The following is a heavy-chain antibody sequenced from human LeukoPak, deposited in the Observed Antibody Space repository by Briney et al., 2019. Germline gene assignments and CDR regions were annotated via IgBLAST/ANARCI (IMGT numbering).Heavy chain of an antibody. V-gene: IGHV5-51*01. D-gene: IGHD3-10*01. CDR1: GYSFTNYW. CDR2: IYPGDSDR. J-gene: IGHJ4*02. Sequence: GESLKISCKGSGYSFTNYWIGWVRQLPGKGLEWMGIIYPGDSDRRYSPSFQGQVTISADKSISTAYLQWSSLKASDTAIYYCARPKGLYYYGSGSFSFDYWGQGTLVTVSS. CDR3: ARPKGLYYYGSGSFSFDY.